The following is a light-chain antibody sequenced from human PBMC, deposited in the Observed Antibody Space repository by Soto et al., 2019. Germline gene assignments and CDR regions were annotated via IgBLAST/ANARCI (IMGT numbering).Light chain of an antibody. CDR1: QSVSSSY. CDR3: QQYGSSRGT. CDR2: GAS. Sequence: IVFAKSPGPLSLSPWERATLSCKTIQSVSSSYLAWYQQKPGQAPRLLIYGASSRATGIPDRFSGSGSGTDFTLTISRLEHEDFAVYYCQQYGSSRGTFGQGTKVDIK. J-gene: IGKJ1*01. V-gene: IGKV3-20*01.